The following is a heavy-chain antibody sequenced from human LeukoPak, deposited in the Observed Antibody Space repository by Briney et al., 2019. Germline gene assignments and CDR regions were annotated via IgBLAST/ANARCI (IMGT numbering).Heavy chain of an antibody. D-gene: IGHD4-17*01. CDR1: GGSISSYY. Sequence: SETLSLTCTVSGGSISSYYWSWIRQPAGKGLEWIGRIYTSGSTNYNPSLKSRVTMSVDTSKNQFSLKLSSVTAADTAVYYCASERNTVTTYYYYYYMDVWGKGTTVTVSS. V-gene: IGHV4-4*07. J-gene: IGHJ6*03. CDR2: IYTSGST. CDR3: ASERNTVTTYYYYYYMDV.